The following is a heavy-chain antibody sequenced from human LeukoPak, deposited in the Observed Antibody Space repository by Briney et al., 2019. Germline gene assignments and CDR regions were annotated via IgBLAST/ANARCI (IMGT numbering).Heavy chain of an antibody. J-gene: IGHJ6*02. Sequence: VKVSCKASGYTFTGYYMHWVRQAPGQGLEWMGVINPSSLGTTYAQRFQGRVTMTTDTSTSTVYMDLSSLRSEDTAVYYCARALRIETFGVRRYYYHAMNVWGQGTTVTVSS. CDR2: INPSSLGT. CDR3: ARALRIETFGVRRYYYHAMNV. V-gene: IGHV1-46*01. D-gene: IGHD3-3*01. CDR1: GYTFTGYY.